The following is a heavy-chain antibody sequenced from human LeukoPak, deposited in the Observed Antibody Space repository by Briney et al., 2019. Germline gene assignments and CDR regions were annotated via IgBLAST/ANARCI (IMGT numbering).Heavy chain of an antibody. Sequence: SVKVSCKASGGTFSSYAISWVRQAPGQGLEWMGRIIPIFGIANYEQKFQGRDSITADKSTSTAYMELSRLRSEDTAVYYCSSPSNCSSTSCYRDAFDIWGQGTMVTVSS. CDR3: SSPSNCSSTSCYRDAFDI. D-gene: IGHD2-2*01. J-gene: IGHJ3*02. CDR1: GGTFSSYA. CDR2: IIPIFGIA. V-gene: IGHV1-69*04.